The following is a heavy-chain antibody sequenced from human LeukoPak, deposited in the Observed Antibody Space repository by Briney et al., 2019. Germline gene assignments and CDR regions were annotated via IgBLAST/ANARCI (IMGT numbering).Heavy chain of an antibody. V-gene: IGHV4-34*01. Sequence: SETLSLTCAVYGGSFSGYYWSWIRQPPGKGLEWIGEINHSGSTNYNPSLKSRVTISVDTSKNQFSLKLSSVTAADTAVYYCARAGKLREIRYVAARPYWFDPWGQGTLVTVSS. D-gene: IGHD6-6*01. CDR1: GGSFSGYY. J-gene: IGHJ5*02. CDR3: ARAGKLREIRYVAARPYWFDP. CDR2: INHSGST.